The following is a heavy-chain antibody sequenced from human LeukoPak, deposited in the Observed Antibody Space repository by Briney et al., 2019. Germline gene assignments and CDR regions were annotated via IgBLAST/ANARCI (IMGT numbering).Heavy chain of an antibody. CDR3: ARDLGGVAVAAHFDY. J-gene: IGHJ4*02. V-gene: IGHV1-2*02. D-gene: IGHD6-19*01. CDR1: GYTFIGYY. Sequence: ASVKVSCKASGYTFIGYYIHWVRQAPGQGLEWMGWINPDSGGTNYAQKFQGRVTVTRDTSISTAYMELSRLRSDDTAVFYCARDLGGVAVAAHFDYWGQGTLVTVSP. CDR2: INPDSGGT.